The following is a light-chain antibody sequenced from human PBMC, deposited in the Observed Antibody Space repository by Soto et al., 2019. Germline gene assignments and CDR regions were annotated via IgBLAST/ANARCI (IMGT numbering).Light chain of an antibody. J-gene: IGLJ1*01. Sequence: SVLTQPASVSGSPGQSITISCTGASSDVGGYIYVSWYQQHPGKAPKLMIYDVTSRPSGVSYGFSGSKSGNTASLTISGLQAEDEADYYCSSYTTSSSYVFGTGTKVTVL. CDR1: SSDVGGYIY. CDR2: DVT. CDR3: SSYTTSSSYV. V-gene: IGLV2-14*01.